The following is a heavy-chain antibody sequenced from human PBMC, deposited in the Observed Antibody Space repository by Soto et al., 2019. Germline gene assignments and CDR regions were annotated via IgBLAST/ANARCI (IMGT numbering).Heavy chain of an antibody. CDR2: ISTYDGNT. CDR3: ARDDY. J-gene: IGHJ4*02. Sequence: QVQLVQSGGEVKKPGASVKVSCKASGYTFTNYAITWARQAPGQGLEWMGWISTYDGNTRYSQKVQGRATMTIDTATSTDYMEVRNLRSDDTAVDDCARDDYGGQGTLVTVSS. V-gene: IGHV1-18*01. CDR1: GYTFTNYA.